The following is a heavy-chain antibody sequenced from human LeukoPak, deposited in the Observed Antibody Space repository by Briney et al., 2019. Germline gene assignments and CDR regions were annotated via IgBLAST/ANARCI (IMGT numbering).Heavy chain of an antibody. V-gene: IGHV1-69*06. Sequence: SVKVSCKASGGTFSSYAISWVRQAPGQGLEWMGGIIPIFGTANYAQKFQGRVTITADKSTSTAYMELSSLRSEDTAVYYCARGNREPNYYDSSGYSALDYWGQGTLVTVSS. CDR3: ARGNREPNYYDSSGYSALDY. D-gene: IGHD3-22*01. J-gene: IGHJ4*02. CDR1: GGTFSSYA. CDR2: IIPIFGTA.